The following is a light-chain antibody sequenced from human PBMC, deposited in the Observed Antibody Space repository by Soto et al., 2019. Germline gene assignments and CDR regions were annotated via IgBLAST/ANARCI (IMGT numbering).Light chain of an antibody. CDR1: QRVSSY. J-gene: IGKJ4*01. CDR2: DAS. V-gene: IGKV3-11*01. CDR3: QQRLT. Sequence: EIVLTQSPATLSLSPGERATLSCRASQRVSSYLAWYQQKPGQAPRLLIYDASNRATGIPARFSGSGSGTDFTLTISGLEPEDFAVYYCQQRLTFGRGTKVEI.